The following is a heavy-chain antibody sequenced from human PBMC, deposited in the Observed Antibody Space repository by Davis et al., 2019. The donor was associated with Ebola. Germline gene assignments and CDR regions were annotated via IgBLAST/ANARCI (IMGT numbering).Heavy chain of an antibody. Sequence: HSQTLSLTCAISGDSVSSNSAAWNWIRQSPSRGLEWLGRTYYRSKWYNDYAVSVKSRITINPDTSKNQFSLQLNSVTPEDTAVYYCARAPGELELPEDYFDYWGQGTLVTVSS. D-gene: IGHD1-7*01. J-gene: IGHJ4*02. CDR1: GDSVSSNSAA. CDR2: TYYRSKWYN. V-gene: IGHV6-1*01. CDR3: ARAPGELELPEDYFDY.